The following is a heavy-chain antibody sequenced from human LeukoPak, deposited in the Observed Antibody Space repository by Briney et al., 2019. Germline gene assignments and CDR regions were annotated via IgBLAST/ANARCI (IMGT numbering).Heavy chain of an antibody. CDR3: AKHGYCSGISCFFDF. CDR2: ISGSGPYT. Sequence: GGSLRLSCAASGFTFSSYAMSWVRQAPGKGLEGVSSISGSGPYTFYTDSVKGRFTTSRDSSKNTLYLQMNSLRAEDTALYYCAKHGYCSGISCFFDFWGQGTLVTVSS. D-gene: IGHD2-2*03. V-gene: IGHV3-23*01. J-gene: IGHJ4*02. CDR1: GFTFSSYA.